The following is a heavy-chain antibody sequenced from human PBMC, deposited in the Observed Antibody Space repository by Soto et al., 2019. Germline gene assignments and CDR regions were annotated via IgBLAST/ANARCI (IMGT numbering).Heavy chain of an antibody. CDR1: GGSISSGDYY. CDR2: IYYSGST. V-gene: IGHV4-30-4*01. Sequence: PSETLSLTCTVSGGSISSGDYYWSWIRQPPGKGLEWIGYIYYSGSTYYNPSLKSRVTISVDTSKNQFSLKLSSVTAADTAVYYCARAPDYYDSSGIDYWGQGTLVTVSS. D-gene: IGHD3-22*01. CDR3: ARAPDYYDSSGIDY. J-gene: IGHJ4*02.